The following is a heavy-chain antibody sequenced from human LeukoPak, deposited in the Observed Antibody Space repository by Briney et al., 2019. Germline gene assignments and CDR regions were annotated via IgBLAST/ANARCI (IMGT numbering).Heavy chain of an antibody. V-gene: IGHV3-49*04. CDR1: GFTFGDYA. D-gene: IGHD3-10*01. Sequence: GRSLRPSCTASGFTFGDYAMSWVRQAPGKGLEWVGFIRSKAYGGTTEYAASVKGRFTISRDDSKSIAYLQMNSLKTEDTAVYYCTRGEEFFDYWGQGTLVTVSS. CDR3: TRGEEFFDY. J-gene: IGHJ4*02. CDR2: IRSKAYGGTT.